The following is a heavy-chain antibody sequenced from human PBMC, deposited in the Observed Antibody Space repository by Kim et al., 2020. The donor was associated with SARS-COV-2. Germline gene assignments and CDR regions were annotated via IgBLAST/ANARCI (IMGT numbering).Heavy chain of an antibody. J-gene: IGHJ3*02. D-gene: IGHD1-26*01. CDR3: AREASGRPEWETDAFDI. V-gene: IGHV4-59*01. Sequence: SETLSLTCTVSGGSISSYYWSWIRQPPGKGLEWIGYIYYSGSTNYNPSLKSRVTISVDTSKNQFSLKLSSVTAADTAVYYCAREASGRPEWETDAFDIWGQGTMVTVSS. CDR1: GGSISSYY. CDR2: IYYSGST.